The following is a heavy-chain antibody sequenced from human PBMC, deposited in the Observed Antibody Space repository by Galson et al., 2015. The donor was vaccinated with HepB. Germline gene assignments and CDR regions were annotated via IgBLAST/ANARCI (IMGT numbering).Heavy chain of an antibody. CDR3: ARELANGIAVSSFFDY. D-gene: IGHD2-15*01. Sequence: CAISGDSVSSNSAAWNWIRQSPSRGLEWLGRTYYRSKWYNDYAVSVKSRITINPDTSKNQFSLQLNSVTPEDTAVYYCARELANGIAVSSFFDYWGQGTLVTVSS. CDR2: TYYRSKWYN. CDR1: GDSVSSNSAA. V-gene: IGHV6-1*01. J-gene: IGHJ4*02.